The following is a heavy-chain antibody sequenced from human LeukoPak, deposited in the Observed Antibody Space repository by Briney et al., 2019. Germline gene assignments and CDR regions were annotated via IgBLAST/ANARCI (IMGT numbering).Heavy chain of an antibody. CDR2: MYYRGSS. V-gene: IGHV4-59*01. Sequence: KSSETLSLTCTVSGGSISDYYWNWIRQPPGKGLEWIGYMYYRGSSNFNPSLKSRVTISVDTSKNHLSLKLTSVTAPDTAVYYCARRGPRGTDFDFWGQGTLVTVSS. CDR3: ARRGPRGTDFDF. CDR1: GGSISDYY. J-gene: IGHJ4*02. D-gene: IGHD1-26*01.